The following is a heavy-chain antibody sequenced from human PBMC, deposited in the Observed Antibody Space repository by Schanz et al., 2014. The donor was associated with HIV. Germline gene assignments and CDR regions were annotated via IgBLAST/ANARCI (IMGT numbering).Heavy chain of an antibody. CDR2: ISYDGTNK. CDR1: GFTFSSYG. CDR3: AKGWRGYSISSWVDY. J-gene: IGHJ4*02. V-gene: IGHV3-30*18. D-gene: IGHD6-6*01. Sequence: QVQLVESGGGVVQPGRSLRLSCAVSGFTFSSYGIHWVRQAPGKGLEWVAVISYDGTNKKFADSVKGRFTISRDNSKNTLYLQMNSLRADDTAVYYCAKGWRGYSISSWVDYWGQGSLVTVSS.